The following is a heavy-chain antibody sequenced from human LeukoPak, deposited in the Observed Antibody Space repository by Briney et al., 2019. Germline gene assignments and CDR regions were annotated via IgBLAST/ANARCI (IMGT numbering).Heavy chain of an antibody. J-gene: IGHJ4*02. CDR1: GGTFSSYT. V-gene: IGHV1-69*05. D-gene: IGHD5-18*01. CDR3: AREQDTAMGPYFDY. Sequence: SVKVSCKASGGTFSSYTISWVRQAPGPGLEWMGGIIPIFGTANYAQKFHGRVTITTDESTRTAYMELSSLRSEDTAVYYCAREQDTAMGPYFDYWGQGTLVTVSS. CDR2: IIPIFGTA.